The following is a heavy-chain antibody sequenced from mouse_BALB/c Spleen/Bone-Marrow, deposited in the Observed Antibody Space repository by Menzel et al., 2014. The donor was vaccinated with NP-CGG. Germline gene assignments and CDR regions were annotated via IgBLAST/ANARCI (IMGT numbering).Heavy chain of an antibody. D-gene: IGHD1-1*01. CDR3: ARHETTVVATDAMDY. CDR1: GFTFSSYA. J-gene: IGHJ4*01. CDR2: ISSGGSYT. V-gene: IGHV5-9-3*01. Sequence: EVQLVESGGGLVKPGGSLKLSCAASGFTFSSYAMSWVRRTPEKRLEWVATISSGGSYTYYPDSVKGRFTISRDNAKNTLYLQMSSRRSEDTAMYYWARHETTVVATDAMDYWGQGTSVTVSS.